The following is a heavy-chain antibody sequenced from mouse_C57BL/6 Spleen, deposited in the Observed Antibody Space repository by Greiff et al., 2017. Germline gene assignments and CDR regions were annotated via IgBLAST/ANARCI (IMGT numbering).Heavy chain of an antibody. J-gene: IGHJ2*01. D-gene: IGHD1-1*01. CDR1: GFTFSSYA. V-gene: IGHV5-4*01. CDR2: ISDGGSYT. Sequence: EVQVVESGGGLVKPGGSLKLSCAASGFTFSSYAMSWVRQTPEKRLEWVATISDGGSYTYYPDNVKGRFTISRDNAKNNLYLQMSHLKSEDTAMXYCARRRYYGSSYRSYFDYWGQGTTLTVSS. CDR3: ARRRYYGSSYRSYFDY.